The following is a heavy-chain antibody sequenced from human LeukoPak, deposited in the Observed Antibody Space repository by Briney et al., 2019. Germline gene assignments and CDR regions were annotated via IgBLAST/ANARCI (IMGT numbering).Heavy chain of an antibody. D-gene: IGHD5-24*01. CDR3: VRDAWMASTPLDY. CDR2: IKNDGSST. V-gene: IGHV3-74*01. CDR1: GFTFSNYW. J-gene: IGHJ4*02. Sequence: GGSLRLSCAASGFTFSNYWMHWVRQAPGKGLVWVSRIKNDGSSTNYADSVKSRFTISRDNAKNTLYLQINSLRAEDTAVYYCVRDAWMASTPLDYWGQGTLVTVSS.